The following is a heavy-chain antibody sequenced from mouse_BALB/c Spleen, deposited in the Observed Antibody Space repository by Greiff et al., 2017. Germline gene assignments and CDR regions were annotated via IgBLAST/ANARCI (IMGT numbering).Heavy chain of an antibody. J-gene: IGHJ2*01. CDR1: GYSFTSYCA. V-gene: IGHV3-2*02. CDR3: ARREDDGYPFDY. Sequence: EVKVVESGPGLVEPSQSLSLTCTVSGYSFTSYCACYCIRQFPGNILEWMGYISYSGSTSYNPSLKSRISITRDTSKNQFFLQLNSVTTEDTATYYCARREDDGYPFDYWGQGTTLTVSS. CDR2: ISYSGST. D-gene: IGHD2-3*01.